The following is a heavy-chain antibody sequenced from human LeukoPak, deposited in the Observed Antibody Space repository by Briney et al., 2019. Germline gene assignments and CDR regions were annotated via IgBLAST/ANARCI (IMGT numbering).Heavy chain of an antibody. CDR2: IIPIFGTA. CDR3: ARAMDCSSTSCYSFDY. D-gene: IGHD2-2*01. CDR1: GGTFSSYA. J-gene: IGHJ4*02. V-gene: IGHV1-69*05. Sequence: GASVKVSCKASGGTFSSYAISWVRQDPGQGLEWRGVIIPIFGTANYAQKFQGRVTITTDESTSTAYMELSSLRSEDTAVYYCARAMDCSSTSCYSFDYWGQGTLVTVSS.